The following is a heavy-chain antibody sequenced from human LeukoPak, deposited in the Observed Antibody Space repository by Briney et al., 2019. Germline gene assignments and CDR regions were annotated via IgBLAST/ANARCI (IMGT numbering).Heavy chain of an antibody. CDR2: ISAYNGNT. J-gene: IGHJ6*02. CDR1: GYTFTSYG. V-gene: IGHV1-18*01. D-gene: IGHD3-3*01. CDR3: ARGAGDYDFWSGYYVYYYYYGMDV. Sequence: ASVKVSCKASGYTFTSYGISWVRQAPGQGLEWMGWISAYNGNTNYAQKLQGRVTMTTDTSTSTAYMELRSLRSDDTAVHYCARGAGDYDFWSGYYVYYYYYGMDVWGQGTTVTVSS.